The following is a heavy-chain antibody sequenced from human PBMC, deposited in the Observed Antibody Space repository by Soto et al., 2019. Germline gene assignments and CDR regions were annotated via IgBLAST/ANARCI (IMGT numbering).Heavy chain of an antibody. J-gene: IGHJ3*02. CDR1: GGSISSYY. V-gene: IGHV4-59*01. CDR3: ARDSNYYDSSGYYLAFDI. D-gene: IGHD3-22*01. CDR2: IYYSGST. Sequence: SETLSLTCTVSGGSISSYYWSWIRQPPGKGLEWIGYIYYSGSTNYNPSLKSRVTISVDTSKNQFSLKLSSVTAADTAVYYCARDSNYYDSSGYYLAFDIWGQGTMVTV.